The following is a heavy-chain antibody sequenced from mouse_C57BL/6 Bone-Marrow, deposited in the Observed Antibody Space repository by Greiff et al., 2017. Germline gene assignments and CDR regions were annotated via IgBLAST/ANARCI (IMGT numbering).Heavy chain of an antibody. CDR1: GYTFTEYT. J-gene: IGHJ1*03. V-gene: IGHV1-62-2*01. CDR3: ERHEEPGYTNREWYFYL. CDR2: FYPGSGSI. D-gene: IGHD1-2*01. Sequence: VQLQQSGAELVKPGASVKLSCKASGYTFTEYTIHWVKQRSGQGLEWIGWFYPGSGSITYNEKFKDKATLTADKSSSTVYMELSRLTSEDSAVXFCERHEEPGYTNREWYFYLWGTGTTATVSS.